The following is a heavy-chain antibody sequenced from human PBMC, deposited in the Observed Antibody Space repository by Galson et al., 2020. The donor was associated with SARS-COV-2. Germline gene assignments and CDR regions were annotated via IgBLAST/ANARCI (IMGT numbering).Heavy chain of an antibody. CDR1: GFTFSSYS. V-gene: IGHV3-21*01. J-gene: IGHJ4*02. CDR2: INSDSSYI. D-gene: IGHD2-8*02. CDR3: ARVQATTGY. Sequence: GGSLRLSCAASGFTFSSYSMNWVRQAPGKGLEWVSSINSDSSYIYYADSVKGRFTISRDNAKNSLDLQMNSLRVEDTAVYYCARVQATTGYWGQGTLVTVSS.